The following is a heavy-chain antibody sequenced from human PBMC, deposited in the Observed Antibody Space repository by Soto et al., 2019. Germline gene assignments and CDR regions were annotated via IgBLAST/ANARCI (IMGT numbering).Heavy chain of an antibody. V-gene: IGHV1-18*04. CDR1: GYTFTSYG. J-gene: IGHJ6*02. Sequence: ASVKVSCKASGYTFTSYGISWVRQAPGQGLEWMGWISAYNGNTNYAQKLQGRVTMTTDTSTSTAYMELRSLRSDDTAVYYCARDPPRMEQWLTYYYYGMDAWGQGTTVTVSS. CDR3: ARDPPRMEQWLTYYYYGMDA. CDR2: ISAYNGNT. D-gene: IGHD6-19*01.